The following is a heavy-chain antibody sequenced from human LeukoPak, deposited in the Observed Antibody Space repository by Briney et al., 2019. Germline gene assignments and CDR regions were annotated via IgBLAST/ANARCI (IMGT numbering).Heavy chain of an antibody. CDR3: ARWIWSGYYDYYYYGMDV. CDR2: IYYSGST. CDR1: GGSISSYY. Sequence: PSETLSLTCTVSGGSISSYYWSWIRQPPGKGLEWIGYIYYSGSTNYNPSLKSRVTISVDTSKNQFSLKLSSVTAADTAVYYCARWIWSGYYDYYYYGMDVWGQGTTVTVSS. V-gene: IGHV4-59*01. D-gene: IGHD3-3*01. J-gene: IGHJ6*02.